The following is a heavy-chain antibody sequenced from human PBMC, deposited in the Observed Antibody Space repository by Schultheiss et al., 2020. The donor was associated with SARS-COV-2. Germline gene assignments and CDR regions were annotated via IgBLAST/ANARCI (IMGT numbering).Heavy chain of an antibody. CDR2: ISSSSSYI. J-gene: IGHJ4*02. CDR1: GFTVSSNY. Sequence: GGSLRLSCAASGFTVSSNYMSWVRQAPGKGLEWVSSISSSSSYIYYADSVKGRFTISRDNSKNTLYLQMNSLRAEDTAVYYCARDPGVDYWGQGTLVTVSS. V-gene: IGHV3-21*04. CDR3: ARDPGVDY.